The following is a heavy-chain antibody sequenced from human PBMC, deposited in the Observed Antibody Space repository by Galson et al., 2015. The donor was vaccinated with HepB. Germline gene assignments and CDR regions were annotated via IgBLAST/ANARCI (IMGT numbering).Heavy chain of an antibody. J-gene: IGHJ4*02. D-gene: IGHD2-2*01. CDR3: Y. V-gene: IGHV3-23*01. CDR1: GFTFSSYA. CDR2: ISGSGGST. Sequence: SLRLSCAASGFTFSSYAMSWVRQAPGKGLEWVSAISGSGGSTYYADSVKGRFTISRDNSKDTAVYYCAKSSGKYQLRLFDYWGQGTLVTVSS.